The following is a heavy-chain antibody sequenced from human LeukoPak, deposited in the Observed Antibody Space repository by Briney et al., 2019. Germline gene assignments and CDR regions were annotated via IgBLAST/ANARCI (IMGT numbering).Heavy chain of an antibody. V-gene: IGHV6-1*01. J-gene: IGHJ3*01. Sequence: SQTLSPTCDISGDTVSSNSAAWDWIRQSPSRGLEWLGRTYYRSNWYYDYAVSVKSRVPISPDTAKNQLSLQRNAVPADETAVYYCARGSALDFWGQGTMVTVSS. CDR3: ARGSALDF. CDR2: TYYRSNWYY. CDR1: GDTVSSNSAA.